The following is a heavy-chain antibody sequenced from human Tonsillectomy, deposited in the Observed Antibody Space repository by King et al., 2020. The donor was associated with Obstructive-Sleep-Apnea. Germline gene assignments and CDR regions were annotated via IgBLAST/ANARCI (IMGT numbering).Heavy chain of an antibody. CDR1: GGSFSGYY. V-gene: IGHV4-34*01. CDR3: ARTIVGVVAATYYFDS. CDR2: INHSGRT. J-gene: IGHJ4*02. D-gene: IGHD2-15*01. Sequence: VQLTQWGAGLLKPSETLSLTCAVYGGSFSGYYWNWIRQPPGKGLEWIGEINHSGRTNYNPSLKSRVTISVDTSKNQFSLNLSSVTAADTAVYYCARTIVGVVAATYYFDSWGQGTLVTVSS.